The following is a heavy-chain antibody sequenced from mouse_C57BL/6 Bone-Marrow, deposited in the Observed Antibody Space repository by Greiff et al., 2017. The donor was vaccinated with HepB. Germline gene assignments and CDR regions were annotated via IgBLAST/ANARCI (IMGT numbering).Heavy chain of an antibody. Sequence: EVQRVESVAELVRPGASVKLSCTASGFNIKNTYMHWVKQRPEQGLEWIGRIDPANGNTKYAPKFQGKATITADTSSNTAYLQRSSLTSEDTAIYYCARGDYDEVYLDYWGQGTTLTVSS. CDR2: IDPANGNT. V-gene: IGHV14-3*01. J-gene: IGHJ2*01. D-gene: IGHD2-4*01. CDR1: GFNIKNTY. CDR3: ARGDYDEVYLDY.